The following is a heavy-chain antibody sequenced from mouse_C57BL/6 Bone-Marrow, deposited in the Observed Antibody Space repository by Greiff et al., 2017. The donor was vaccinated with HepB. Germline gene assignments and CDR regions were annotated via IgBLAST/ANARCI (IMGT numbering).Heavy chain of an antibody. CDR1: GYTFTSYW. V-gene: IGHV1-64*01. CDR3: ARQGYSNLFAY. Sequence: QVQLKQPGAELVKPGASVKLSCKASGYTFTSYWMHWVKQRPGQGLEWIGMIHPNSGSTNYNEKFKSKATLTVDKSSSTAYMQLSGLTSEDSAVYYCARQGYSNLFAYWGQGTLVTVSA. J-gene: IGHJ3*01. D-gene: IGHD2-5*01. CDR2: IHPNSGST.